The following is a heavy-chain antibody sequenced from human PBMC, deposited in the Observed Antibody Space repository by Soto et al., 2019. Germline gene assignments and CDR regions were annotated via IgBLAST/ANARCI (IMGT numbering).Heavy chain of an antibody. CDR1: GFTFSRYA. CDR2: ISFDGSNK. Sequence: QPGGSLRLSCAASGFTFSRYAIHWVRQAPGKGLEWVAVISFDGSNKYYADSVKGRFTISRDNSKNTLYLQMTSLSAEDTAIYYCASIIRGSSAWHVYWGQGTLVTVS. CDR3: ASIIRGSSAWHVY. J-gene: IGHJ4*02. D-gene: IGHD6-19*01. V-gene: IGHV3-30-3*01.